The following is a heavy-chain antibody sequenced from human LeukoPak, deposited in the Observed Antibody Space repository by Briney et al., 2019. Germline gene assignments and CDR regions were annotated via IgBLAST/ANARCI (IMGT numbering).Heavy chain of an antibody. Sequence: GGSLRLSCAASGFTFSSYAMSWVRQAPGRGLEWVSALTGSGDSTYYADSVKGRFTISRDNSKNTLFLQMNSLRAEDTAVYYCAKVETAAAATLRGFDYWGQGTLVTVSS. V-gene: IGHV3-23*01. J-gene: IGHJ4*02. D-gene: IGHD6-13*01. CDR1: GFTFSSYA. CDR2: LTGSGDST. CDR3: AKVETAAAATLRGFDY.